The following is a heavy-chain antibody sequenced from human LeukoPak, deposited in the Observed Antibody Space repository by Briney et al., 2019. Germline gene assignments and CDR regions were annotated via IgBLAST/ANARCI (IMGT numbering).Heavy chain of an antibody. Sequence: GASVKVSCKASGYTFTSYYMHWVRQAPGQGLEWMGIINPSGGSTSYAQKFQGRVTMTRDTSTSTVYMELSSLRSEDTAVYYCVRDLNYYDSSGYSQPFDYWGQGTLVTVSS. CDR1: GYTFTSYY. V-gene: IGHV1-46*01. CDR2: INPSGGST. CDR3: VRDLNYYDSSGYSQPFDY. D-gene: IGHD3-22*01. J-gene: IGHJ4*02.